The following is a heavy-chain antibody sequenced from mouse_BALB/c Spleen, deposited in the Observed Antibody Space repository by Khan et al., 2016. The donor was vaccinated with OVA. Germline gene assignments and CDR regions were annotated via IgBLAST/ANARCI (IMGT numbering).Heavy chain of an antibody. V-gene: IGHV1S135*01. CDR1: GYSFTTYY. CDR2: IDPFSGST. J-gene: IGHJ3*01. D-gene: IGHD2-2*01. CDR3: TRHGYVAWFTY. Sequence: VQLKQSGPELMKPGASVKISCMASGYSFTTYYIHWVMQSPGQSLEWIGYIDPFSGSTTYNQKFKGKATLTVDKSSSTAYIHLSNLTSEDSAVYYCTRHGYVAWFTYWGQGTLVTVSA.